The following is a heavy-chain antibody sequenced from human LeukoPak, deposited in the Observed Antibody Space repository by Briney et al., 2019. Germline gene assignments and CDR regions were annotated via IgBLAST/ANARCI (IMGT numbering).Heavy chain of an antibody. Sequence: GGSLRLSCAASGFTFSSYSMNWVRQAPGKGLEWVSSISSSSSYIYYADSVKGRFTISRDNAKNSLYLQMNSLRAEDTAVYYCASDPTYDFWSGYYKPLWDYYMDVWGKGTTVTVSS. J-gene: IGHJ6*03. D-gene: IGHD3-3*01. V-gene: IGHV3-21*01. CDR1: GFTFSSYS. CDR2: ISSSSSYI. CDR3: ASDPTYDFWSGYYKPLWDYYMDV.